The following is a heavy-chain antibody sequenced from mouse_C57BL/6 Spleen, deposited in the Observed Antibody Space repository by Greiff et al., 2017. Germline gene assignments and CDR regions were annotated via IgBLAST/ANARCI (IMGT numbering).Heavy chain of an antibody. CDR3: ARGRGYYYAMDY. Sequence: EVKLQQSGPGMVKPSQSLSLTCTVTGYSITSGYDWHWIRHFPGNKLEWMGYISYSGSTNYNPSLKSRISITHDTSKNHFFLKLNSVTTEDTATYYCARGRGYYYAMDYWGQGTSVTVSS. V-gene: IGHV3-1*01. CDR1: GYSITSGYD. J-gene: IGHJ4*01. D-gene: IGHD2-2*01. CDR2: ISYSGST.